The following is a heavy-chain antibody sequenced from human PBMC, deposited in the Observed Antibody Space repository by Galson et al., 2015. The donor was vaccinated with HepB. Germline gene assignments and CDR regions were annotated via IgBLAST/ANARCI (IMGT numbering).Heavy chain of an antibody. V-gene: IGHV1-69*13. CDR1: GGTFSSYA. CDR2: IIPIFGTA. J-gene: IGHJ4*02. Sequence: SVKVSCKASGGTFSSYAISWVRQAPGQGLEWMGGIIPIFGTANYAQKFQGRVTITADESTSTAYMELSSLRSEDTAVYYCARGHVVVPAAAYYFDYWGQGTLVTVSS. D-gene: IGHD2-2*01. CDR3: ARGHVVVPAAAYYFDY.